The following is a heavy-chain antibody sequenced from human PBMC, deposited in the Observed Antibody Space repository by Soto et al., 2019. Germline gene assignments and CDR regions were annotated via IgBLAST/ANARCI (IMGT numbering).Heavy chain of an antibody. V-gene: IGHV4-59*01. Sequence: SQTLSLTGTVSGGSISSYYLSWIRQPPGKGLEWIGYIYYSGSTNYNPSLQSRVTISVDTSKNQFSLKLSSVTAADTAVYYFARIAAAGPYFDYGGQGTLVTVSS. J-gene: IGHJ4*02. CDR3: ARIAAAGPYFDY. CDR1: GGSISSYY. CDR2: IYYSGST. D-gene: IGHD6-13*01.